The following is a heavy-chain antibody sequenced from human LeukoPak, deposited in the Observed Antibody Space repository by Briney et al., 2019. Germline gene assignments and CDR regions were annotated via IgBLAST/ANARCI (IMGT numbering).Heavy chain of an antibody. CDR2: IRTTAEGAKYA. CDR3: ATDQRYAFDY. Sequence: GGSLRLACATSGFSFTDYPMNWVRQAPGKGLEWISNIRTTAEGAKYAYYADSVKGRVTISRDDGKNTLYLHMNSLRDDDTAVYYCATDQRYAFDYWGQGILVTVSS. D-gene: IGHD3-9*01. J-gene: IGHJ4*02. V-gene: IGHV3-48*02. CDR1: GFSFTDYP.